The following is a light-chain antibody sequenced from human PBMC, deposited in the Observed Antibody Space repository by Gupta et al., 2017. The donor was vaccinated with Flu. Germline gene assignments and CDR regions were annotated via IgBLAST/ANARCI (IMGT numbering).Light chain of an antibody. CDR2: ATS. Sequence: EIVLTQSPGTLSLSPGEGATLSCRASQRVSSFYLAWYQQKPGQAPRLLIYATSTRATGIPDRFSGSGSGTDFTLTISRLEPEDFAVDYCQQYGTSLAFGPGSKVEIK. CDR1: QRVSSFY. CDR3: QQYGTSLA. J-gene: IGKJ1*01. V-gene: IGKV3-20*01.